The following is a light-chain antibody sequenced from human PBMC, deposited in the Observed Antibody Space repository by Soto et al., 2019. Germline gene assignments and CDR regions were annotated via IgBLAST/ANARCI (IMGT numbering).Light chain of an antibody. CDR3: QQLNLYPPFT. J-gene: IGKJ2*01. CDR2: AAS. Sequence: DIQLTQSPSFLSASVGDRVTITCRASQGIRSSLAWYQQRPGKAPKLLIYAASILQSGVPSRFIGSGSGTEFTLTISSLQPEDFATYYCQQLNLYPPFTFGQGTKLETK. V-gene: IGKV1-9*01. CDR1: QGIRSS.